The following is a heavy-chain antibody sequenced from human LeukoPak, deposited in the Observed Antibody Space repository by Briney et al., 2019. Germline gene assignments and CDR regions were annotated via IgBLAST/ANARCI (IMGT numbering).Heavy chain of an antibody. CDR1: GFTFSSYA. Sequence: GGSLRLSCAASGFTFSSYAMHWVRQAPGKGLEWVAVISYDGSNKYYADSVKGRFTISRDNSKNTLYLQMNSLRAEDTAVYYCARDYYGSGSYSDAFDIWGQGTMVTVSS. CDR3: ARDYYGSGSYSDAFDI. D-gene: IGHD3-10*01. V-gene: IGHV3-30-3*01. CDR2: ISYDGSNK. J-gene: IGHJ3*02.